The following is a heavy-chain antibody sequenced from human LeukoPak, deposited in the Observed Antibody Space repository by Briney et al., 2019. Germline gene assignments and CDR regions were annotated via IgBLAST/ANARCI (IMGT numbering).Heavy chain of an antibody. D-gene: IGHD4-17*01. CDR2: LNPNSGGT. CDR3: ARDHGDYVQYNWFDH. V-gene: IGHV1-2*02. J-gene: IGHJ5*02. Sequence: ASVKVSCKASGYTFTVYYMHWVRQAPGQGLEWLGWLNPNSGGTKYAQKFQGRVTMTRDTSIRTAYMELSGLKSDDTAVYYCARDHGDYVQYNWFDHWGQGTLVTVSS. CDR1: GYTFTVYY.